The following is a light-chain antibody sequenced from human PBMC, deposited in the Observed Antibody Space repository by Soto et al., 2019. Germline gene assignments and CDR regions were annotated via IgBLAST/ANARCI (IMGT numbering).Light chain of an antibody. CDR3: QQFNSYPPIFA. Sequence: AIQLTQSPSSLSASVGDRVTITCRASQGISSALAWYRQKPGKAPKLLIYDASSLESGVPSRFSGSGSGTDFTLTISSLQPEDFATYYCQQFNSYPPIFAFGPGTKVDIK. V-gene: IGKV1-13*02. CDR1: QGISSA. J-gene: IGKJ3*01. CDR2: DAS.